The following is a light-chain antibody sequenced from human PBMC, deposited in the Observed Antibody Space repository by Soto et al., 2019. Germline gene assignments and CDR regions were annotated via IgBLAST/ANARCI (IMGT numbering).Light chain of an antibody. V-gene: IGLV7-46*01. CDR2: DTT. J-gene: IGLJ1*01. CDR3: LPSYNGPYV. Sequence: QAVVTQEPSLTVSPGGTVTLTCGSSTGAVTNGHYPYWFQQKPGQAPRTLIYDTTNRHSWTPARFSGSLLGGKAALTLSGAQPEDEAEYYCLPSYNGPYVFGVGTKVTV. CDR1: TGAVTNGHY.